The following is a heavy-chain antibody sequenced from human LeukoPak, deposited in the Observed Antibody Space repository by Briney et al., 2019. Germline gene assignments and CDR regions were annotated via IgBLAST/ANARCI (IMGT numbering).Heavy chain of an antibody. V-gene: IGHV4-59*08. J-gene: IGHJ4*02. CDR2: IYYSGST. CDR1: GVSISTTY. CDR3: ARLSIVGATFFDY. D-gene: IGHD1-26*01. Sequence: SETLSLTCTVSGVSISTTYWSWLRQPPGKGLEWVWYIYYSGSTNYNPSLKSRVTISVDTSKNQFSLKLSSVTAADTAVYYCARLSIVGATFFDYWGQGTLVTVSS.